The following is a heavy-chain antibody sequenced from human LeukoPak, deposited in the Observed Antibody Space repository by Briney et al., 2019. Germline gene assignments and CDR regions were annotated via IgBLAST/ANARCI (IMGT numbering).Heavy chain of an antibody. D-gene: IGHD3-22*01. Sequence: ASVKVSCKASGYSFTSYGISWVRQAPGQGLEWMGWISAYNGNTNYAQKPQGRVTMTTDTSTSTAYMELRSLRSDDTAVYYCARGAHYDSSGYFGYWGQGTLVTVSS. CDR2: ISAYNGNT. CDR3: ARGAHYDSSGYFGY. V-gene: IGHV1-18*01. J-gene: IGHJ4*02. CDR1: GYSFTSYG.